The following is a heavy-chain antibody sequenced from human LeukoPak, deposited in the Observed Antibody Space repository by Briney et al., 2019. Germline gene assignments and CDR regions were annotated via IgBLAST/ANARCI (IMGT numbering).Heavy chain of an antibody. V-gene: IGHV5-51*01. CDR2: IYPSDSDT. CDR1: GYSFTSYW. Sequence: GESLKISCKGSGYSFTSYWIGWVRQMPGKGLEWMGIIYPSDSDTRYSPSFQGQVTISADKSISTAYLQWSSLKASDTAMYYCARRPAAAGHTYYFDYWGQGTLVTVSS. CDR3: ARRPAAAGHTYYFDY. J-gene: IGHJ4*02. D-gene: IGHD6-13*01.